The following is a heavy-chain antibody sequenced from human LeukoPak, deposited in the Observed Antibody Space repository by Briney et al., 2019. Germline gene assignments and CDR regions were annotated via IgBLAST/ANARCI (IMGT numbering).Heavy chain of an antibody. D-gene: IGHD3-10*01. J-gene: IGHJ4*02. V-gene: IGHV3-30-3*01. CDR1: GFTFSNYA. CDR2: ISFDGTNK. CDR3: ARDPILVRGYFDY. Sequence: GGSLRLSCAASGFTFSNYAMHWVRQAPGKGLEWVTVISFDGTNKYYKDYVKGRFTISRDNSKNTLYLQMNSLRAEDTAVYYCARDPILVRGYFDYWGQGTLVAVSS.